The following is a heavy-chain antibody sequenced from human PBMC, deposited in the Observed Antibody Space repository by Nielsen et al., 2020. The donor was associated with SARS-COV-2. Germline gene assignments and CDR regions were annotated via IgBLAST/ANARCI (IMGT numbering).Heavy chain of an antibody. D-gene: IGHD1/OR15-1a*01. V-gene: IGHV3-30*18. J-gene: IGHJ4*02. CDR2: ISYDGSNK. CDR3: AKIGITGTTNYFDY. Sequence: GESLKISCAASGFTFSSYGMHWVRQAPGKGLEWVAVISYDGSNKYYADSVKGRFTISRDNAKNSLYLQMNSLRAEDTALYYCAKIGITGTTNYFDYWGQGTLVTVSS. CDR1: GFTFSSYG.